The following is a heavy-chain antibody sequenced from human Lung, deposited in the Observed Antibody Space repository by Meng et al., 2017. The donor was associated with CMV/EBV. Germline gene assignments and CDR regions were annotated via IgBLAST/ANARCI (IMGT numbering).Heavy chain of an antibody. V-gene: IGHV4-31*03. D-gene: IGHD3-10*01. CDR2: IYYSGAT. CDR3: ARVLYYYGSASNFDH. CDR1: GGSINSRDYY. J-gene: IGHJ4*02. Sequence: SETXSLXXSVSGGSINSRDYYWSWVRQYPGRGLEWVGHIYYSGATYYTPSLRSRLIISLDTSKNQFSLRLSSVTAADTAVYFCARVLYYYGSASNFDHWGQGTXVTVSS.